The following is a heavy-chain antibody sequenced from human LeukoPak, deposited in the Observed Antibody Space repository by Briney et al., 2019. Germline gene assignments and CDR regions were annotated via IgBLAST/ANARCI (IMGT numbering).Heavy chain of an antibody. J-gene: IGHJ5*02. CDR2: INPNSGGT. CDR3: ARVSGSYQRWFDP. V-gene: IGHV1-2*02. Sequence: GASVKVSCKASGYTFTGYYMHWVRQAPGQGLEWMGWINPNSGGTNYAQKFQGRVTMARDTSISTAYMELSRLRSDDTAVYYCARVSGSYQRWFDPWGQGTLVTVSS. CDR1: GYTFTGYY. D-gene: IGHD1-26*01.